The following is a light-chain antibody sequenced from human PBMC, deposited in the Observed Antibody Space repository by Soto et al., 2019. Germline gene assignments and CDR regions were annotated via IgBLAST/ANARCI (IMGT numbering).Light chain of an antibody. CDR3: QSYDSSLSGVL. Sequence: QSVLTQPPSVSGAPGQRVTISCTGSSSNIGAGYDVHWYQQLPGTAPKLLIYVNRNRPSGVPDRFSGSKSGTSASLAITGLQAEDEADYYCQSYDSSLSGVLFGGGTQRPS. J-gene: IGLJ2*01. CDR1: SSNIGAGYD. CDR2: VNR. V-gene: IGLV1-40*01.